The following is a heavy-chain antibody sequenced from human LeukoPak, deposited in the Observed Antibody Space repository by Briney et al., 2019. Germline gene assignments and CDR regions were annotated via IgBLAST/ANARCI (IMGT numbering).Heavy chain of an antibody. CDR3: ARKDGDY. CDR1: GASISAFH. Sequence: PSETLSLTCTVSGASISAFHWTWIRQPAGKGLEWIGLIYSSGSTLFNPSLKSRVAMSVDLTKNQLSLKLTSVTAADTAMYYCARKDGDYWGRGTLVTVSS. V-gene: IGHV4-4*07. CDR2: IYSSGST. J-gene: IGHJ4*02.